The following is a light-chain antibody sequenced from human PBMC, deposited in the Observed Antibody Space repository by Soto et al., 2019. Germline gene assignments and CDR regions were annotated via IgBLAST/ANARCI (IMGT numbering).Light chain of an antibody. Sequence: SYELTQPPSVSVSPGQTASIPCSGDKLGDKYACWYQQKPGQSPVVVIYQDTKRPSGVPERFSGSHSGNTATLTISGALAIDEADYYCQAWDSTTSYVFGTGTKVTVL. CDR3: QAWDSTTSYV. CDR1: KLGDKY. V-gene: IGLV3-1*01. CDR2: QDT. J-gene: IGLJ1*01.